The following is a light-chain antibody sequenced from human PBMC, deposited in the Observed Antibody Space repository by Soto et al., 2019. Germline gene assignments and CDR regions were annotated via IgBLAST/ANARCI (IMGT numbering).Light chain of an antibody. J-gene: IGKJ5*01. CDR3: QQYDNSPIT. Sequence: IVLTQSPGTLSLSPGERATLSCRASQTVSSSLAWYQQKPGQAPRLLIYEASNRATGIPARFSGTGSETDFTLTISRLEPEDFAVYYCQQYDNSPITFGQGTRLEIK. V-gene: IGKV3-20*01. CDR1: QTVSSS. CDR2: EAS.